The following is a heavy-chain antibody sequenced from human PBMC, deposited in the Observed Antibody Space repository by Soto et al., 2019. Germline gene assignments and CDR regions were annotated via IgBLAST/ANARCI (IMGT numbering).Heavy chain of an antibody. CDR2: ISTSGNTT. D-gene: IGHD3-3*01. CDR3: AKSPQRVFAYFDI. V-gene: IGHV3-23*01. CDR1: GFKFSAYA. Sequence: QLLESGGALIQPGGSLRVSCVASGFKFSAYAMTWLRQSPGQGLQWVSSISTSGNTTFYADSVKGRFTISRDNSRNTLYLRMRSLRAEDTARYFCAKSPQRVFAYFDIWGQGSLVTVSS. J-gene: IGHJ4*02.